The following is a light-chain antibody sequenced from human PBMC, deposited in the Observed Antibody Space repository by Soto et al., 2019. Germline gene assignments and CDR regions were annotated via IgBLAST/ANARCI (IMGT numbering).Light chain of an antibody. J-gene: IGLJ1*01. CDR3: CSYVGDDTFV. CDR1: RSNVGTYNL. CDR2: EGT. V-gene: IGLV2-23*01. Sequence: QSALTQPASVSGSPGQSITVSCNGSRSNVGTYNLVSWFQQHPGKAPKLVLYEGTRRPSGISNRFSGSKSGNTASLTISGLQAEDEANYYCCSYVGDDTFVFGTGTKVTVL.